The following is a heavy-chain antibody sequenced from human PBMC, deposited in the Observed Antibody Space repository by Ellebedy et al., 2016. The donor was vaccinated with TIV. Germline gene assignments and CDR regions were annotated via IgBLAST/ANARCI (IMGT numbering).Heavy chain of an antibody. D-gene: IGHD3-10*01. CDR2: INAGNGNT. V-gene: IGHV1-3*01. CDR3: AYGSGRRSNYGMDV. CDR1: GYTFTSYA. J-gene: IGHJ6*02. Sequence: ASVKVSXXASGYTFTSYAMHWVRQAPGQRLEWMGWINAGNGNTKYSQKFQGRVTITRDTSASTAYMELSSLRSEDTAVYYCAYGSGRRSNYGMDVWGQGTTVTVSS.